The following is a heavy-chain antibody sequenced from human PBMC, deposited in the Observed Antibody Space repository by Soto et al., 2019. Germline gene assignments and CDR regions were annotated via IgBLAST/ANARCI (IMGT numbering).Heavy chain of an antibody. CDR2: IIPIFGTA. J-gene: IGHJ6*02. CDR1: GGTFSSYA. D-gene: IGHD3-10*01. V-gene: IGHV1-69*13. Sequence: SVKVSCKASGGTFSSYAISWVRQAHGQGLEWMGGIIPIFGTANYAQKFQGRVTITADESTSTAYMELSSLRSEDTAVYYCARWFGEENSYYYYYGMDVWGQGTTVTVSS. CDR3: ARWFGEENSYYYYYGMDV.